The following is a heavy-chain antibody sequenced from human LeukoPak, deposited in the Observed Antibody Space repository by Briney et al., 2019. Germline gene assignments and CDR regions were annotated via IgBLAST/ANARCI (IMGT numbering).Heavy chain of an antibody. CDR3: ARGGIVVVTAYPTRFDP. J-gene: IGHJ5*02. CDR1: GGSISSSSYY. V-gene: IGHV4-39*07. Sequence: SETLSLTCTVSGGSISSSSYYWGWIRQPPGKGLEWIGTFHYSGSTYYNPSLKSRVTISVDTSKNQFSLKLSSVTAADTAVHYCARGGIVVVTAYPTRFDPWGQGTLVTVSS. CDR2: FHYSGST. D-gene: IGHD2-21*02.